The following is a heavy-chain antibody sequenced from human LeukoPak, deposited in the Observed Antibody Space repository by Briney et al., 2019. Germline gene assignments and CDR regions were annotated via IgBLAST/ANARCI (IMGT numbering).Heavy chain of an antibody. J-gene: IGHJ6*03. V-gene: IGHV3-21*01. CDR2: ISSSSSYI. Sequence: GGSLRLSCAASGFTFSSYSMNWVRQAPGKGLEWVSSISSSSSYIYYADSVKGRFTISRDNAKNSLYLQMNSLRAEDTAVYYCARYYYDSSGYYGYYYYYYYMDVWGKGTTVTISS. D-gene: IGHD3-22*01. CDR1: GFTFSSYS. CDR3: ARYYYDSSGYYGYYYYYYYMDV.